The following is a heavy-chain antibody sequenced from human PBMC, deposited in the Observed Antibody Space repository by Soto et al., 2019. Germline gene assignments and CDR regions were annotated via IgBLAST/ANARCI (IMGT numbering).Heavy chain of an antibody. V-gene: IGHV3-30*18. CDR2: ISYDESNE. D-gene: IGHD2-2*01. CDR3: AKSPRFCFTASCYQPSDY. CDR1: GFTFSTYG. J-gene: IGHJ4*02. Sequence: QVQLVESGGGVVQPGRSLRLSCAASGFTFSTYGMHWVRQAPGKGLEWVAVISYDESNEYYADSVKGRFTISRDNSKDTLYLQMNSLRAEDTAVYYCAKSPRFCFTASCYQPSDYWGQGTLVSVSS.